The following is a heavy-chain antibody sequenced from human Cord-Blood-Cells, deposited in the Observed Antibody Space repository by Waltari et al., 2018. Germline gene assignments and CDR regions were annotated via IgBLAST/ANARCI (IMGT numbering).Heavy chain of an antibody. CDR1: A. J-gene: IGHJ4*02. V-gene: IGHV1-69*01. CDR3: AREGYIVGASLFDY. CDR2: IIPIFGTA. Sequence: AISWVRQAPGQGLEWMGGIIPIFGTANYAQKFQGRVTITADESTSTAYMELSSLRSEDTAVYYCAREGYIVGASLFDYWGQGTLVTVSS. D-gene: IGHD1-26*01.